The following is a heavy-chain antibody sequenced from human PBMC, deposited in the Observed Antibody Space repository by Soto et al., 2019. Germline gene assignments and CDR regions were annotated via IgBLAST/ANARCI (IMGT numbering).Heavy chain of an antibody. Sequence: QVQLVQSGAEVKKPGASVKVSCKASGYTFTSYGISWVRQAPGQGLEWMGWISAYNGNTNYAQKLQGRVTMTTDTSTSTAYMELRSLRSDDTAVYYCAQAYCSSTSCYPGAFDIWGQGTMVTVSS. J-gene: IGHJ3*02. CDR3: AQAYCSSTSCYPGAFDI. CDR1: GYTFTSYG. CDR2: ISAYNGNT. V-gene: IGHV1-18*04. D-gene: IGHD2-2*01.